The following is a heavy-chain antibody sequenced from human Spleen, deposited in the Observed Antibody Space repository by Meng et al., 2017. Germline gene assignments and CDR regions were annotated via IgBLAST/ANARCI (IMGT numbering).Heavy chain of an antibody. CDR2: IYSGGTT. V-gene: IGHV3-66*02. CDR1: GFTVSSNY. Sequence: GESLKISCAASGFTVSSNYMSWVRQAPGKGLEWVSVIYSGGTTYYADSVKGRFTISRDNSKNTLYLQMNRLRAEDTAVYYCARDTQPRDFWSGYYDYYYYYGMDVWGQGTTVTVSS. CDR3: ARDTQPRDFWSGYYDYYYYYGMDV. D-gene: IGHD3-3*01. J-gene: IGHJ6*02.